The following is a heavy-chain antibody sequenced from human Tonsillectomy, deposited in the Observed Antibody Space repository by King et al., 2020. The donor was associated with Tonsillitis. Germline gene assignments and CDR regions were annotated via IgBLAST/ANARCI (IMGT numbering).Heavy chain of an antibody. CDR3: ARVVVAANRFFDY. Sequence: VQLVESGAEVKKPGASVKVSCKASGYTFTSYGISWVRQAPGQGLEWMGWISAYNGNTNHAKNFQGRVTMTTDTSTSPAYMELRSLRSDDTALYYCARVVVAANRFFDYWGQGTLVTVSS. J-gene: IGHJ4*02. CDR1: GYTFTSYG. V-gene: IGHV1-18*01. CDR2: ISAYNGNT. D-gene: IGHD2-15*01.